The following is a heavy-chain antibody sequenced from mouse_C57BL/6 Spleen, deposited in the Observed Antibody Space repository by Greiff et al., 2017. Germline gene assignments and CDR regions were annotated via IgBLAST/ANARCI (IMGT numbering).Heavy chain of an antibody. D-gene: IGHD1-1*01. Sequence: QVQLQQPGAELVKPGASVKMSCKASGYTFTSYWITWVKQRPGQGLEWIGDIYPGSGSTNYTEKFKSKATLTVDTSSSTAYMQLSSLTSEDSAVYYCARWYYGSSYEFAYWGQGTLVTVSA. CDR2: IYPGSGST. CDR1: GYTFTSYW. CDR3: ARWYYGSSYEFAY. V-gene: IGHV1-55*01. J-gene: IGHJ3*01.